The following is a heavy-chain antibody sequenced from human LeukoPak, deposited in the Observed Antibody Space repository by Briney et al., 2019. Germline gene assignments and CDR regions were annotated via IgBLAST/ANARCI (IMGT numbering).Heavy chain of an antibody. CDR2: IFPGDSDT. Sequence: GESLKISCKGSGYSFTTYWIGWVRQMPGKGLEWMGIIFPGDSDTRYSPSFQGQVTISADKSISTAYLQWSSLKASDTAMYYCARHGSSSESDYYYMDVWGKGTTVTVSS. J-gene: IGHJ6*03. CDR3: ARHGSSSESDYYYMDV. D-gene: IGHD6-6*01. V-gene: IGHV5-51*01. CDR1: GYSFTTYW.